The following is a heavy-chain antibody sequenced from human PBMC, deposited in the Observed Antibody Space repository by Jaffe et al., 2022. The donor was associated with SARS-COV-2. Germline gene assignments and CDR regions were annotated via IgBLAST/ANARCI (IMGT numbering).Heavy chain of an antibody. CDR1: GGSFSGYY. D-gene: IGHD5-12*01. J-gene: IGHJ6*02. CDR2: INHSGST. CDR3: ARGRVVATLKRYYYGMDV. V-gene: IGHV4-34*01. Sequence: QVQLQQWGAGLLKPSETLSLTCAVYGGSFSGYYWSWIRQPPGKGLEWIGEINHSGSTNYNPSLKSRVTISVDTSKNQFSLKLSSVTAADTAVYYCARGRVVATLKRYYYGMDVWGQGTTVTVSS.